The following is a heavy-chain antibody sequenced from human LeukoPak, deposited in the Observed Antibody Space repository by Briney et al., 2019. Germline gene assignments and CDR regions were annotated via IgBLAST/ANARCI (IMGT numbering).Heavy chain of an antibody. D-gene: IGHD2-2*01. J-gene: IGHJ4*02. CDR1: GFAFDEHG. CDR2: INWSGGST. CDR3: ARAPITSPFYFDY. V-gene: IGHV3-20*04. Sequence: GGSLRLSCTASGFAFDEHGMSWVCQVPGKGLEWVSGINWSGGSTGYADPLRGRFTISRDNAKNSLYLQMDSLRAEDTALYYCARAPITSPFYFDYWGQGTLVTVSS.